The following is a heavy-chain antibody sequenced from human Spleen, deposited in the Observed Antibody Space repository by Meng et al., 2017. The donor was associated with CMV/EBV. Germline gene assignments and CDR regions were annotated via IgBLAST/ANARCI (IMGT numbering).Heavy chain of an antibody. D-gene: IGHD5-12*01. J-gene: IGHJ6*02. CDR2: IYYSGST. V-gene: IGHV4-39*07. Sequence: SETLSLTCTVSGGSISSSSYYWGWIRQPPGKGLEWIGSIYYSGSTYYNPSLKSRVTISLHTSKNQFSLKLSSVTAADTAVYYCARGDIATSRRPIDGYDMDVWGQGTTVTVSS. CDR3: ARGDIATSRRPIDGYDMDV. CDR1: GGSISSSSYY.